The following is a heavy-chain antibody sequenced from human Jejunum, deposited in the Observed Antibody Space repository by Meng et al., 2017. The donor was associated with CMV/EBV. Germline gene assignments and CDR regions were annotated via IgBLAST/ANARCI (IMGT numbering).Heavy chain of an antibody. CDR1: GFNFFTYS. D-gene: IGHD2-8*01. CDR3: ARDRYNGNPGSFDS. Sequence: GFNFFTYSVNWVRQAPGKGLEWVSSISSTGTYIYYADSVRGCFTISRDNARNSLYLQMNSLRAEDTAVYYCARDRYNGNPGSFDSWGQGTLVTVSS. V-gene: IGHV3-21*01. J-gene: IGHJ4*02. CDR2: ISSTGTYI.